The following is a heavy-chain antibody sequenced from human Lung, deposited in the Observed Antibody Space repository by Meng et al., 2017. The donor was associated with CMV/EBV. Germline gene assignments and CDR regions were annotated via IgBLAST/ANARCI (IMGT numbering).Heavy chain of an antibody. V-gene: IGHV4-39*07. D-gene: IGHD3-22*01. Sequence: SETLSLXCAVSGCSISSSSYYWGWIRQPPGKGLEWIGSIYYSGSTYYNPSLKSRVTISVDTSKNQFSLKLSSVTAADTAVYCCERVSREEWLLRHYYYGMDVWGQGTTVTVSS. CDR2: IYYSGST. CDR1: GCSISSSSYY. CDR3: ERVSREEWLLRHYYYGMDV. J-gene: IGHJ6*02.